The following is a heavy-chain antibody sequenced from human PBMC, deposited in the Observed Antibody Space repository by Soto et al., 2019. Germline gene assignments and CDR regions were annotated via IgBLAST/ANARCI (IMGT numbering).Heavy chain of an antibody. Sequence: SETLSLTCTVSGGSIISNYWSWIRQPPGKGLEWIGYIYYTGTTKYNPSLHSRVTMLVDTSKNQFSLKLTSVTAADTAVYYCARRYGYSFDYWGQGTLVTVSS. CDR1: GGSIISNY. CDR2: IYYTGTT. V-gene: IGHV4-59*08. CDR3: ARRYGYSFDY. J-gene: IGHJ4*02. D-gene: IGHD1-1*01.